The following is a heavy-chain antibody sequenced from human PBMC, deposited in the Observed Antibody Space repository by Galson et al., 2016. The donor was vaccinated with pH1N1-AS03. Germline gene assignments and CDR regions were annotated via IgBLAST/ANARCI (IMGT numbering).Heavy chain of an antibody. Sequence: SVKVSCKASGGTFDNHPINWVRQAPGQGLEWMGGFIPIFGTTNYAPKYQDRVTFTTDDSTTTVYMELSNLRSEDTAVYYCARNSDSLGAFDVWGQGTLLSVSS. CDR2: FIPIFGTT. D-gene: IGHD1-7*01. J-gene: IGHJ3*01. CDR1: GGTFDNHP. CDR3: ARNSDSLGAFDV. V-gene: IGHV1-69*05.